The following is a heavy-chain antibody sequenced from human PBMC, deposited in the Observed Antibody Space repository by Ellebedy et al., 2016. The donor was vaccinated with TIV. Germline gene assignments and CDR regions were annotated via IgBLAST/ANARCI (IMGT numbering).Heavy chain of an antibody. Sequence: SETLSLXXAVFRGPFSGYQWSWIRQPPGKGLEWIGDMKHIGSTNYNPSLQSRVTISVDTSKSQFSLKLSSVTAADTAVYYCARQGAISIFGLLRVSWFDPWGQGTLVTVSS. CDR2: MKHIGST. V-gene: IGHV4-34*01. D-gene: IGHD3/OR15-3a*01. CDR1: RGPFSGYQ. CDR3: ARQGAISIFGLLRVSWFDP. J-gene: IGHJ5*02.